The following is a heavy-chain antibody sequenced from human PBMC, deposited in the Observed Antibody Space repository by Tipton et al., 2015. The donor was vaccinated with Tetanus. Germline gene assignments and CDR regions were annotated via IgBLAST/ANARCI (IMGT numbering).Heavy chain of an antibody. D-gene: IGHD1-1*01. V-gene: IGHV4-34*01. J-gene: IGHJ6*02. CDR1: GGSFSGYY. Sequence: TLSLTCAVYGGSFSGYYWSWIRQPPGMGLEWIGEINHSGSTNYSPSLKSRVTISVDTSKNQFSLTLSSVTAADTAVYYCARAKNLRTYYYYYYGMDVWGQGTTVTVSS. CDR2: INHSGST. CDR3: ARAKNLRTYYYYYYGMDV.